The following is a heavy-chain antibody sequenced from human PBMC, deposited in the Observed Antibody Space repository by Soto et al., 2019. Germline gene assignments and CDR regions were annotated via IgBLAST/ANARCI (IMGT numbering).Heavy chain of an antibody. D-gene: IGHD3-22*01. Sequence: QLQLQESGSGLVKPSQTLSLTCAVSGGSISSGGYSWSWIRQPPGKGLEWIGYIYHSGSTYYNPSLKSRVTISVDRSKNQFSLKLSSVTAADTAVYYCARDRYYDSSGYYYPSYGMDVWGQGTTVTVSS. J-gene: IGHJ6*02. CDR2: IYHSGST. CDR3: ARDRYYDSSGYYYPSYGMDV. V-gene: IGHV4-30-2*01. CDR1: GGSISSGGYS.